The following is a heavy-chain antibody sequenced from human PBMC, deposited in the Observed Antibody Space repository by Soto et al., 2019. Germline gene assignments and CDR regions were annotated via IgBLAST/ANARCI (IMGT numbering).Heavy chain of an antibody. Sequence: SETLSLTCTVSGGSISSYYWSWIRQPPGKGLEWIGTIFYSGSTYYNPSLKSRVTISVDTSKDQFSLRLISVTAADTALYYCARRYGWLYFDYWGQGSLVT. CDR3: ARRYGWLYFDY. V-gene: IGHV4-59*04. CDR2: IFYSGST. D-gene: IGHD6-19*01. J-gene: IGHJ4*02. CDR1: GGSISSYY.